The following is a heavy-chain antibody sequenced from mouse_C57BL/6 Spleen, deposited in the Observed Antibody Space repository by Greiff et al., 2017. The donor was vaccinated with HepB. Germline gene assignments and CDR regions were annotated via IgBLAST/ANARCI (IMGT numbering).Heavy chain of an antibody. CDR2: ISDGGSYT. D-gene: IGHD1-1*01. V-gene: IGHV5-4*03. CDR3: ARLYYGSSYYFDY. Sequence: EVMLMESGGGLVKPGGSLKLSCAASGFTFSSYAMSWVRQTPEKRLEWVATISDGGSYTYYPDNVKGRFTISRDNAKNNLYLQMSHLKSEDTAMYYCARLYYGSSYYFDYWGQGTTLTVSS. CDR1: GFTFSSYA. J-gene: IGHJ2*01.